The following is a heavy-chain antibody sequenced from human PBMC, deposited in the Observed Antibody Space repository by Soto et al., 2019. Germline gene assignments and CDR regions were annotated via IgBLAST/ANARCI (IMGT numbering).Heavy chain of an antibody. J-gene: IGHJ4*02. CDR3: AYYDFWSGPRGQNG. CDR2: ISSSGSTI. V-gene: IGHV3-11*01. CDR1: GFTFSDYY. D-gene: IGHD3-3*01. Sequence: GGSLRLSCAASGFTFSDYYMSWIRQAPGKGLEWVSYISSSGSTIYYADSVKGRFTISRDNAKNSLYLQMNSLRAEDTAVYYCAYYDFWSGPRGQNGGGQGTLVTVSS.